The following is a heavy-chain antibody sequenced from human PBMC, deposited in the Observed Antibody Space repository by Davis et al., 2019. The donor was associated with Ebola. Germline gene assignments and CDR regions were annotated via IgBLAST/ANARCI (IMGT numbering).Heavy chain of an antibody. CDR3: ARPWYSGTYYDAYDI. V-gene: IGHV4-39*01. CDR1: GASISSRSYY. D-gene: IGHD1-26*01. CDR2: FSYGDNT. J-gene: IGHJ3*02. Sequence: GSLRLSCTVSGASISSRSYYWGWIRQPPGKGLEWVGSFSYGDNTHYYNPSLRSRVTISADTSRNQFSLKLSSATAADTAVYYCARPWYSGTYYDAYDIWGQGTMVAVSS.